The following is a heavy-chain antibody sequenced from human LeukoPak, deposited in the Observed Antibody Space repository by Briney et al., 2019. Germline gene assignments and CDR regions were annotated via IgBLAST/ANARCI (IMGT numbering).Heavy chain of an antibody. CDR1: GFTFNSYG. J-gene: IGHJ6*02. CDR2: IKQDGSEE. V-gene: IGHV3-7*01. Sequence: PGGSLRLSCAASGFTFNSYGMHWVRQAPGKGLEWVANIKQDGSEEYYVDSVKGRFTISRDNAKNSLYLQMNSLRAEDTAIYYCARGSGSSVDFYGLDVWGQGTTVSVSS. CDR3: ARGSGSSVDFYGLDV. D-gene: IGHD1-26*01.